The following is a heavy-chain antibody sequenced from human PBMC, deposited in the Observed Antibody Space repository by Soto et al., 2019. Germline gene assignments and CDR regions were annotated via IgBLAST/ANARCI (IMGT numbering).Heavy chain of an antibody. Sequence: GESLKISCKASGYRFSTYWIGWVRQRPGKGPEWMAIIYPGDSDTRENPSFQGQVTISADKSSTTVHLQWRSLKASDTAIYYYARLGGIVDTGTWIQWGQGTPVTVSS. D-gene: IGHD1-26*01. CDR1: GYRFSTYW. J-gene: IGHJ4*02. CDR2: IYPGDSDT. V-gene: IGHV5-51*01. CDR3: ARLGGIVDTGTWIQ.